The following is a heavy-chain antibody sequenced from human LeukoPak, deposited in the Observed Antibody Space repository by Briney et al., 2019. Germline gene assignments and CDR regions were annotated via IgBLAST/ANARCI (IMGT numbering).Heavy chain of an antibody. CDR1: GFTVSSNY. CDR2: ISGSGGST. V-gene: IGHV3-23*01. Sequence: GGSLRLSCAASGFTVSSNYMSWVRQAPGKGLEWVSAISGSGGSTYYADSVKGRFTISRDNSKNTPYLQMNSLRAEDTAVYYCAKDGSLNYDFWSGLPYFDYWGQGTLVTVSS. CDR3: AKDGSLNYDFWSGLPYFDY. D-gene: IGHD3-3*01. J-gene: IGHJ4*02.